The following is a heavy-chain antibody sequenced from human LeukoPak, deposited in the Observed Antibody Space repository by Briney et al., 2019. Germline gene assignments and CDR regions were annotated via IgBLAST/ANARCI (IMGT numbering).Heavy chain of an antibody. CDR3: ARNNVDVVGARIYDYYGLDV. V-gene: IGHV4-59*01. D-gene: IGHD2-2*03. J-gene: IGHJ6*02. CDR2: VFYSGVT. Sequence: SETLSLTSSVSGDSLSLYYWSWLRQTPGKGLEWIGYVFYSGVTYYNPSLKSRVTISVNSSENQFSLKLRSVTPADTAIYFCARNNVDVVGARIYDYYGLDVWGRGTTVTVS. CDR1: GDSLSLYY.